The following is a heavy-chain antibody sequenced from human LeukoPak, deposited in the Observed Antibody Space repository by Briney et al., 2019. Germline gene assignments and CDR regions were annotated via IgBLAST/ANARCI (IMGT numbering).Heavy chain of an antibody. V-gene: IGHV3-21*01. Sequence: GGSLRLSCAASGFTFSSYSMNWVRQAPGKGLEWVSSISSGSSYISYADSVKGRFTISRDNAKSSLYLQMNSLRAEDTAMYYCARGGGLDVWGQGATVTVSS. CDR3: ARGGGLDV. CDR2: ISSGSSYI. J-gene: IGHJ6*02. D-gene: IGHD3-16*01. CDR1: GFTFSSYS.